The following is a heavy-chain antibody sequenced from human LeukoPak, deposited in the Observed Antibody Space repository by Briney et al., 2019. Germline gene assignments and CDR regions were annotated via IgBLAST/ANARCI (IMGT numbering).Heavy chain of an antibody. J-gene: IGHJ4*02. Sequence: GGSLRLSCAVSGFTFSSYTLNWVRQAPGKGLEWVSSISSGSSYIYYADSVKGRFTISRDKAKNSRFLQWNSLRAEDTAVYYCASGSSYYSFDFWGQGALVTVSS. V-gene: IGHV3-21*01. CDR1: GFTFSSYT. D-gene: IGHD1-26*01. CDR3: ASGSSYYSFDF. CDR2: ISSGSSYI.